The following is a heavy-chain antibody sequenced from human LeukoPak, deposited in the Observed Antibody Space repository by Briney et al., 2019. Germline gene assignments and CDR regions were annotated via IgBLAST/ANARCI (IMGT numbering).Heavy chain of an antibody. Sequence: ASVKVSCKASGYTFTGYYMHWVRQAPGQGLEWMGWINPNSGGTNYAQKFQGRVTMTRDTSISTAYMELSRLRSDDPAVYYCAKRQYCSGGSCYSPKFLYYYYGMDVWGQGTTVTVSS. CDR2: INPNSGGT. CDR1: GYTFTGYY. CDR3: AKRQYCSGGSCYSPKFLYYYYGMDV. D-gene: IGHD2-15*01. J-gene: IGHJ6*02. V-gene: IGHV1-2*02.